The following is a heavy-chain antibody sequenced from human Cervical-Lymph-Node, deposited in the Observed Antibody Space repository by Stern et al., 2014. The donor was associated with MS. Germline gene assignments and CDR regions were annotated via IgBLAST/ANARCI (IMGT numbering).Heavy chain of an antibody. CDR3: ARGRGRFMALFDS. V-gene: IGHV1-2*02. CDR1: GYSFSNYY. CDR2: ISPNSGGT. D-gene: IGHD3-3*01. J-gene: IGHJ4*02. Sequence: VQLVESGAEVKKPGASAKVSCKASGYSFSNYYVHWVRLAPGQGLEWVGWISPNSGGTILAQKFQGRVTMTRETSISTAYMELTWLRSDDTAVYYCARGRGRFMALFDSWGQGTLVTVSS.